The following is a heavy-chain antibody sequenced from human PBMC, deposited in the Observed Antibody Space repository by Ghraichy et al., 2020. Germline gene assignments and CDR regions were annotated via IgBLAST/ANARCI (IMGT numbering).Heavy chain of an antibody. V-gene: IGHV4-4*09. Sequence: SETLALTCTVSGGSISSYYWSWIRQPPGKGLEWIGYIYTSGSTNYNPSLKSRVTISVDTSKNQFSLKLSSVTAADTAVYYCARHGYDSSGIWFDPWGRGTLVTVSS. D-gene: IGHD3-22*01. CDR2: IYTSGST. CDR1: GGSISSYY. CDR3: ARHGYDSSGIWFDP. J-gene: IGHJ5*02.